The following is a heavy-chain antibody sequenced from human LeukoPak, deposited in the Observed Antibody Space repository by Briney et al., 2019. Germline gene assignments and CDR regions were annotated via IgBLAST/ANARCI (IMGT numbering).Heavy chain of an antibody. D-gene: IGHD3-10*01. Sequence: GGSLRLSCAASGFTFSDYYMSWIRQAPGKGLEWVSYISSGGSTIYYAESVKGRFTISRDNSKNTLYLQMNSRRAEDTAVYYCAKDGPMVRGVISDPFDYWGQGTLVTVSS. CDR1: GFTFSDYY. J-gene: IGHJ4*02. CDR2: ISSGGSTI. CDR3: AKDGPMVRGVISDPFDY. V-gene: IGHV3-11*01.